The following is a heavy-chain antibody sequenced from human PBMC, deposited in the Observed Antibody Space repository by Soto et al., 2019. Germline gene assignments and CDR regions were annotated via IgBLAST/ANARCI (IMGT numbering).Heavy chain of an antibody. D-gene: IGHD5-18*01. V-gene: IGHV3-11*01. Sequence: PGGSLRLSCAGSGFALSDYYMNWIRQAPGKGLEWVAYITSSATTIFYADSVKGRFTISRDNAKNSLYLQMSSLTAEDTAVYYCERDLLPTFDTEDYLYYGMDVWGQGTTVTVSS. J-gene: IGHJ6*02. CDR2: ITSSATTI. CDR3: ERDLLPTFDTEDYLYYGMDV. CDR1: GFALSDYY.